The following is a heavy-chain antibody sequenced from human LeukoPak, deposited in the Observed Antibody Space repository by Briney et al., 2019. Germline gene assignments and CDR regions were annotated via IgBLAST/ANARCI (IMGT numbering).Heavy chain of an antibody. CDR2: MNPNSGRT. CDR3: ARHMREFWSRRQPGDAFDI. Sequence: ASVKVSCKASGYTLTSYDINWVRQATGQGPEWMGWMNPNSGRTGYAQNFQGRITITRNTSISTAYMELSSLRSEDTAVYYCARHMREFWSRRQPGDAFDIWGQGTMVTVSS. V-gene: IGHV1-8*01. D-gene: IGHD3-3*01. CDR1: GYTLTSYD. J-gene: IGHJ3*02.